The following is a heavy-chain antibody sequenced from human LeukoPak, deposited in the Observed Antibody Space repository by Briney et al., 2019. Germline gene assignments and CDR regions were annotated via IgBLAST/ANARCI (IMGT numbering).Heavy chain of an antibody. CDR1: GYTFTSYG. Sequence: ASVRVSCKASGYTFTSYGISWVRQAPGQGLEWMGWISAYNGNTNYAQKLQGRVTITADESTSTAYMELSSLRSEDTAVYYCASPAAGTRVFDYWGQGTLVTVSS. CDR2: ISAYNGNT. D-gene: IGHD6-13*01. CDR3: ASPAAGTRVFDY. J-gene: IGHJ4*02. V-gene: IGHV1-18*01.